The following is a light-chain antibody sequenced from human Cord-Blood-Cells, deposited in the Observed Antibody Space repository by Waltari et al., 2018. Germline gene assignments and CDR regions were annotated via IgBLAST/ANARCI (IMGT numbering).Light chain of an antibody. CDR1: QSISSY. Sequence: DRVTITCRASQSISSYLNWYQQKPGKAPKLRIYAASSLQSGVPSRFSGSGSGTDFTLTISSLQPEDFATYYCQQSYSTPRTFGQGTKVEIK. J-gene: IGKJ1*01. CDR2: AAS. V-gene: IGKV1-39*01. CDR3: QQSYSTPRT.